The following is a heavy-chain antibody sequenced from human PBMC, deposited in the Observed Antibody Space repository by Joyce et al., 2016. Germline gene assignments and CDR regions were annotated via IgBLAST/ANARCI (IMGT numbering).Heavy chain of an antibody. J-gene: IGHJ4*02. Sequence: EVQLVQSGAEVKKPGESLRISCKGSGYSFTSYWISWVRQMPGKGLEWIGRIDPSDSYTNYSPAFQGHVTISADKSISTAYLQWSSLKASDTAMYYCARVSWNYDFWTDGDYWGQGTLVTVSS. D-gene: IGHD3-3*01. CDR1: GYSFTSYW. CDR2: IDPSDSYT. CDR3: ARVSWNYDFWTDGDY. V-gene: IGHV5-10-1*01.